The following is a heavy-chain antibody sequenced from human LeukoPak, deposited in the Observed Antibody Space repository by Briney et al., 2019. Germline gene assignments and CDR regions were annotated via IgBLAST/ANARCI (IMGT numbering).Heavy chain of an antibody. V-gene: IGHV4-4*02. D-gene: IGHD4-17*01. CDR2: IYHSGST. J-gene: IGHJ4*02. CDR3: ARSYGDYGLGYYYFGY. Sequence: SETLSLTCAVSGGSISSSNWWSWVRQPPGKGLEWIGEIYHSGSTNYNPSLKSRVTISVDKSKNQFSLKLSSVTAADTAVYYCARSYGDYGLGYYYFGYWGQGTLVTVSS. CDR1: GGSISSSNW.